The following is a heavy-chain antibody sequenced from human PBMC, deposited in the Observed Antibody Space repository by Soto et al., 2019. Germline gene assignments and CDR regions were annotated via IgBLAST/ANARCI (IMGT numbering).Heavy chain of an antibody. D-gene: IGHD1-26*01. CDR1: GFTFGSYA. CDR2: VTYSGANT. V-gene: IGHV3-23*01. CDR3: ATPPLSTGGYSSFDS. Sequence: EVQLLESGGGLVQPGGSLRLSCAASGFTFGSYAMSWVRQAPGKGLEWVSLVTYSGANTYYAGSVTGRFTISRDHSQDPLYLQMSSLGVQDTAVYYRATPPLSTGGYSSFDSWGRGTLVTVSS. J-gene: IGHJ4*02.